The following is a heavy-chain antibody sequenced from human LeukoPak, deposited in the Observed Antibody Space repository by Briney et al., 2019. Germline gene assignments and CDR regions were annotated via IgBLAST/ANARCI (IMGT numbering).Heavy chain of an antibody. CDR1: GFTFSRFA. CDR2: ISHDGSDK. V-gene: IGHV3-30*04. Sequence: GGSLRLSCAASGFTFSRFAMHWVRQAPDKGLEWVAVISHDGSDKYYADSVKGRFTCSRDNSKSTLYLQMNSLRAEDTAVYYCVAGRWTFWGQGALVTVSS. D-gene: IGHD6-19*01. CDR3: VAGRWTF. J-gene: IGHJ4*02.